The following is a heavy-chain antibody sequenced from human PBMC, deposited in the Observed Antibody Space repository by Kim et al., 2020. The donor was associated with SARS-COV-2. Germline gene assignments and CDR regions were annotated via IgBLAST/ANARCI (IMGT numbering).Heavy chain of an antibody. CDR3: ASQQLGLGY. CDR2: GSP. D-gene: IGHD1-1*01. V-gene: IGHV4-59*08. Sequence: GSPNSNPSLESRVTISGDTSKNQFSLELTSVTAADTAVYYCASQQLGLGYWGQGTLVTVSS. J-gene: IGHJ4*02.